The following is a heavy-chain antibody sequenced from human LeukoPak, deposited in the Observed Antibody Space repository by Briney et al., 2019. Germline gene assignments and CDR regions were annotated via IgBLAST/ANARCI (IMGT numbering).Heavy chain of an antibody. V-gene: IGHV1-2*02. CDR2: INPISGGT. J-gene: IGHJ4*02. Sequence: GASVKVSCKASGYTFTGYYMHWVRQAPGQGPEWVGWINPISGGTKYAQKFQGRVTMTRDTSSSTAYMELSRLRSDDTAVYYCARAECSSGSCSNDYWGQGTLVTVSS. CDR3: ARAECSSGSCSNDY. CDR1: GYTFTGYY. D-gene: IGHD2-15*01.